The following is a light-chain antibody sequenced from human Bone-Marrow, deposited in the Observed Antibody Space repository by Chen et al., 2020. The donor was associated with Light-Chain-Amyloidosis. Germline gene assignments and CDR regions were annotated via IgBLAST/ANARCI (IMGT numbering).Light chain of an antibody. CDR1: QSIRSW. CDR2: ATS. V-gene: IGKV1-5*01. CDR3: HHDYTYPWT. J-gene: IGKJ1*01. Sequence: DIHLTQSPSTLSASIANRVTLTCRASQSIRSWLAWYQQKPGKAPRLLIYATSTLHSGVPSRFSGSGAGTDFTLTITDLQPDDFTTYYCHHDYTYPWTFGQGTKVDLK.